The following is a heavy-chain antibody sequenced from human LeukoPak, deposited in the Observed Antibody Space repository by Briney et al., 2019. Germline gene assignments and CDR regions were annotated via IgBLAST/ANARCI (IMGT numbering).Heavy chain of an antibody. V-gene: IGHV4-39*01. D-gene: IGHD5-12*01. Sequence: SETLSLTCTVSGGSISSSSYYWGWIRQPPGKGLEWIGSIYYSGSTYYNPSLKSRVTISVDTSKNQFSLKLSSVTAADTAVYYCARGLWWLRYYFDYWGQGTLVTVSS. J-gene: IGHJ4*02. CDR3: ARGLWWLRYYFDY. CDR1: GGSISSSSYY. CDR2: IYYSGST.